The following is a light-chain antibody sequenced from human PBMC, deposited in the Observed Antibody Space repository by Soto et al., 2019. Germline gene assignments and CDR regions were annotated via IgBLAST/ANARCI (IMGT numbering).Light chain of an antibody. CDR3: QQYGSSPPRT. CDR2: GAS. CDR1: QSVRSS. Sequence: EIVLTQSPATLSVSPGERATLFCRSSQSVRSSLAWYQQKPGQAPRLFIYGASTRATDVPDRFSGSGSGADFTLSISRLEPEDFAVYYCQQYGSSPPRTFGQGTKVDIK. V-gene: IGKV3-20*01. J-gene: IGKJ1*01.